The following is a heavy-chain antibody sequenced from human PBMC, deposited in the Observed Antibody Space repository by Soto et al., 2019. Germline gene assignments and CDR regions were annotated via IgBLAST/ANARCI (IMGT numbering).Heavy chain of an antibody. CDR2: IYYSGST. D-gene: IGHD3-16*02. J-gene: IGHJ4*02. Sequence: SETLSLTCTVSGGSISSSSYYWGWIRQPPGKGLEWIGSIYYSGSTYYNPSLKSRVTISVDTSKNQFSLKLSSVTAADTAVYYCARHVVGGYDYVWGSYRIDYWGQGTLVTVSS. CDR1: GGSISSSSYY. V-gene: IGHV4-39*01. CDR3: ARHVVGGYDYVWGSYRIDY.